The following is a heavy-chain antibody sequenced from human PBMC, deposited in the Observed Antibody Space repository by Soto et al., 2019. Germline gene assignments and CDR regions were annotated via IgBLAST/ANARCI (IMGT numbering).Heavy chain of an antibody. Sequence: QVQLVQSGAEVKKPGSSVKVSCKASGGNFNNYAISWVRQAPAQGLQWMGGIIPIIDTTHYAQKLQGRVTISADRGRTTVYMEMTGLTSDDSANYFCAREPRDRAAFSLWGQGTVVTVSS. J-gene: IGHJ3*01. CDR1: GGNFNNYA. V-gene: IGHV1-69*06. D-gene: IGHD2-15*01. CDR2: IIPIIDTT. CDR3: AREPRDRAAFSL.